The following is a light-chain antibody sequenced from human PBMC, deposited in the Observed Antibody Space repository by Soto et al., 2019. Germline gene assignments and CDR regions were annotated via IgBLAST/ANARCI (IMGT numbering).Light chain of an antibody. CDR3: TSYTSSSSYV. CDR1: SSDIGGHNY. Sequence: QSVLTQPASVSGSPGQSITISCTGSSSDIGGHNYVSWYQQYPGKAPKLMIYDVSNRPSGVSNRFSGSKSGNTASLTISGLQAEDEADYYCTSYTSSSSYVFGTGTKLTVL. V-gene: IGLV2-14*01. J-gene: IGLJ1*01. CDR2: DVS.